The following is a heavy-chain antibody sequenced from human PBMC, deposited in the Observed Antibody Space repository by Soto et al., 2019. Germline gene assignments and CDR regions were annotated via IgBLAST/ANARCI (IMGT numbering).Heavy chain of an antibody. Sequence: PSETLSLTCTVSGGSISSYYRSWIRQPPGKGLEWIGYIYYSGSTNYNPSLKSRVTISVDTSKNQFSLKLSSVTAADTAVYYCARENYSNYVWFDPWGQGTLVTVSS. CDR2: IYYSGST. J-gene: IGHJ5*02. V-gene: IGHV4-59*01. CDR3: ARENYSNYVWFDP. D-gene: IGHD4-4*01. CDR1: GGSISSYY.